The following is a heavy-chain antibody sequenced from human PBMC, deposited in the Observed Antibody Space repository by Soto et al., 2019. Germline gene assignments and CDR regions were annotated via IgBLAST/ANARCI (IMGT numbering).Heavy chain of an antibody. CDR1: GFTFSSYA. V-gene: IGHV3-30-3*01. CDR2: ISYDGSNK. D-gene: IGHD3-22*01. J-gene: IGHJ4*02. CDR3: AGGYYDSSGYFDY. Sequence: QVQLVESGGGVVQPGRSLRLSCAASGFTFSSYAMHWVRQAPGKGPEWVAVISYDGSNKYYADSVKGRFTISRDNSKNTLYLQMNSLRAEDTAVYYCAGGYYDSSGYFDYWGQGTLVTVSS.